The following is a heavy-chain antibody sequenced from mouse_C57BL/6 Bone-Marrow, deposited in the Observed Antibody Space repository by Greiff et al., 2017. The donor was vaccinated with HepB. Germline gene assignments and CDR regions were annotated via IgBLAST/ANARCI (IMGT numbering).Heavy chain of an antibody. CDR2: INPNNGGT. J-gene: IGHJ4*01. V-gene: IGHV1-18*01. Sequence: EVQRVESGPELVKPGASVKIPCKASGYTFTDYNMDWVKQSHGKSLEWIGDINPNNGGTIYNQKFKGKATLTVDKSSSTAYMELRSLTSEDTAVYYCARGPLYGKRIYYAMDYWGQGTSVTVSS. CDR1: GYTFTDYN. CDR3: ARGPLYGKRIYYAMDY. D-gene: IGHD2-1*01.